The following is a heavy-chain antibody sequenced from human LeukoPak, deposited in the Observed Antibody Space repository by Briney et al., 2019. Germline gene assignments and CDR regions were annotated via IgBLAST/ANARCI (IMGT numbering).Heavy chain of an antibody. V-gene: IGHV1-69*05. D-gene: IGHD2-2*01. J-gene: IGHJ3*02. CDR2: IIPIFGTA. Sequence: ASVKVSCKASGGTFSSYAISCVRQAPGQGLEWMGGIIPIFGTANYAQKFQGRVTITTDESTSTAYMELSSLRSEDTAVYYCASGLDCSSTSCYHGAFDIWGQGTMVTVSS. CDR3: ASGLDCSSTSCYHGAFDI. CDR1: GGTFSSYA.